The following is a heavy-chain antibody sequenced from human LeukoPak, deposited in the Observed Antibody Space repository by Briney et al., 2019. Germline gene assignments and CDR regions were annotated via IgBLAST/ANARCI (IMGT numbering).Heavy chain of an antibody. CDR1: GGSISSDH. Sequence: SETLSLTCRVSGGSISSDHWNWIRQTPGKGLEWIGCIYYSGRTYYNPSLKSRVTISVDMSKSQFSLRLTSVTAADTAVYYCARKNDFEIWGQGHWSPSLQ. CDR3: ARKNDFEI. J-gene: IGHJ3*02. V-gene: IGHV4-59*01. D-gene: IGHD2/OR15-2a*01. CDR2: IYYSGRT.